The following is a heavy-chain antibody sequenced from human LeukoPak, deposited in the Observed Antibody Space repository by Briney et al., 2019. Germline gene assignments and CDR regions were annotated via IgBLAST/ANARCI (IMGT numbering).Heavy chain of an antibody. Sequence: SETLSMTCCVSGGSFSGYYWTWIRQPPGKGLVGMGEINHSGSTNYNPCLTSRVTVSVDTSKNQFSLHLNSVTAADTDLYYCARGSPRNYYVSGNYYTVGHFDIWGQGTLVTVSS. V-gene: IGHV4-34*01. J-gene: IGHJ3*02. CDR1: GGSFSGYY. CDR3: ARGSPRNYYVSGNYYTVGHFDI. D-gene: IGHD3-10*01. CDR2: INHSGST.